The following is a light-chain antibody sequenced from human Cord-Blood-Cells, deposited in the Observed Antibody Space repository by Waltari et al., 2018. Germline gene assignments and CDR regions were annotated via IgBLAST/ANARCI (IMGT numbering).Light chain of an antibody. CDR2: DVS. V-gene: IGLV2-14*01. CDR3: SSYTSSSTL. J-gene: IGLJ1*01. Sequence: QSALTQPASVSGSPGQSITISCTGTSSDVGGYNYVSWYQQHPGKAPKLMIYDVSNRPSGVSKLFSGSKSGNTASLTISGLQAEVEADYYCSSYTSSSTLFGTGTKVTVL. CDR1: SSDVGGYNY.